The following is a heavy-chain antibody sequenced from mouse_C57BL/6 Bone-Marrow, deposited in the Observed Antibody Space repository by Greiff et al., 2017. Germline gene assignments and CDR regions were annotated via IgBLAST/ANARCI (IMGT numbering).Heavy chain of an antibody. CDR2: ISSGGSYT. CDR3: ASPGGSSFAWFAY. CDR1: GFTFSSYG. D-gene: IGHD1-1*01. Sequence: EVQRVESGGDLVKPGGSLKLSCAASGFTFSSYGMSWVRQTPDKRLEWVATISSGGSYTYSPDSVKGRFTISRDNAKNTLYLQMSSLRSEDTAMYYCASPGGSSFAWFAYWGQGTLVTVSA. J-gene: IGHJ3*01. V-gene: IGHV5-6*01.